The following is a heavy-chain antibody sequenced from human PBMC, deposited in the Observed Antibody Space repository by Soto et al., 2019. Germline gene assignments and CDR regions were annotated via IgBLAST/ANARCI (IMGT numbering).Heavy chain of an antibody. CDR3: AREVSGSPSGMDV. D-gene: IGHD3-10*01. V-gene: IGHV1-2*04. CDR1: GYTFTSYG. Sequence: GASGKVSCKASGYTFTSYGISWVRQAPGQGLEWMGWINPNSGGTNYAQKFQGWVTMTRDTSISTAYMELSRLRSDDTAVYYCAREVSGSPSGMDVWGQGTTVTVSS. J-gene: IGHJ6*02. CDR2: INPNSGGT.